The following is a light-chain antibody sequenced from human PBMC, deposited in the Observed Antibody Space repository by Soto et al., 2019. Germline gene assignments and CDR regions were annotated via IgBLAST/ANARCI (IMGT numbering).Light chain of an antibody. CDR3: LLYSGGAHLV. V-gene: IGLV7-43*01. CDR1: TGAVTSGNY. J-gene: IGLJ2*01. CDR2: TTN. Sequence: QAVVTQEPSLTVSPGGTVTLTCASSTGAVTSGNYPSWFQQKPGQAPRTLIYTTNSRHSWTPARFSGSLLGGKAALTLSGVQPEDEADYYCLLYSGGAHLVFGGGTKLTVL.